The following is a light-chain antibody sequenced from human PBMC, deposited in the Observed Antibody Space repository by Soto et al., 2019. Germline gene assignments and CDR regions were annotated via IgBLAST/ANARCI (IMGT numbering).Light chain of an antibody. V-gene: IGLV1-47*01. CDR2: RNN. CDR1: SSNIGSNY. J-gene: IGLJ2*01. Sequence: QAVVNQPHSASGTPGPRVTISCSGSSSNIGSNYVSWYQQLPGTAPKLLIYRNNHRPSGVPDRFSGSKSGTSASLAISGLRSEDEADYYCAAWDDSLSGVVFGGGTKLTVL. CDR3: AAWDDSLSGVV.